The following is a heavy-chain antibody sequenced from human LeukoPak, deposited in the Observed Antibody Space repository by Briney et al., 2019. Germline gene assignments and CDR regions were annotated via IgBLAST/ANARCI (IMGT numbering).Heavy chain of an antibody. Sequence: GGSLRLSCAASGFTFSSYWMGWVRQASGKGLEWVANIKQDGSEKYYVDSVKGRFTISRDNAKNSLYLQMNSLRAEDTAVYYCARSSSWYPKYFQHWGQGTLVTVSS. V-gene: IGHV3-7*01. CDR1: GFTFSSYW. CDR3: ARSSSWYPKYFQH. D-gene: IGHD6-13*01. J-gene: IGHJ1*01. CDR2: IKQDGSEK.